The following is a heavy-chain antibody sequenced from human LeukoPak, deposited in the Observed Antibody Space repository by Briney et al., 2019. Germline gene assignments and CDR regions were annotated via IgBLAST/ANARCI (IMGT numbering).Heavy chain of an antibody. D-gene: IGHD3-10*01. J-gene: IGHJ6*03. CDR2: IYSGGST. V-gene: IGHV3-53*01. CDR1: GFTVRSNY. CDR3: ASGSGSYRTPYNYMDV. Sequence: GGSLRLSCAASGFTVRSNYMSWVRQAPGKGLEWVSIIYSGGSTYYADSVKGRFTISRDNSKNTLYLQMNSLRAEDTAVYYCASGSGSYRTPYNYMDVWGKGTTVTVSS.